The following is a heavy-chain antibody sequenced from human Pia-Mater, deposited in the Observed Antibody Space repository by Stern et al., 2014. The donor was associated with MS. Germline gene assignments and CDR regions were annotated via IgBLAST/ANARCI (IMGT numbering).Heavy chain of an antibody. J-gene: IGHJ4*02. CDR3: ARQYSSYPDY. CDR2: IGPTSGAT. V-gene: IGHV1-2*06. D-gene: IGHD4-11*01. CDR1: GYTFTGHY. Sequence: QVQLVQSGAEVRKPGASVKVSCKATGYTFTGHYVHWVRQAPGPGLEWMGRIGPTSGATNFAQKFQGRVTLTRDTSISTAYMELSSLTSDDTAVYYCARQYSSYPDYWGQGTLVTVSS.